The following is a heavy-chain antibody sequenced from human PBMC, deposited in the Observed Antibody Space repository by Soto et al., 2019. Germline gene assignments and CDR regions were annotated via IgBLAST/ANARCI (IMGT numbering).Heavy chain of an antibody. CDR3: ARDAMPLRYDVFQH. D-gene: IGHD4-17*01. CDR1: GYTFISYG. CDR2: ISAYNGNT. V-gene: IGHV1-18*01. Sequence: GASVKVSCKASGYTFISYGISWVRQAPGQGLEWMGWISAYNGNTNYAQKLQGRVTMTTDTSTSTAYMELRSLRSEDTAVYYCARDAMPLRYDVFQHWGQGTLVTVSS. J-gene: IGHJ1*01.